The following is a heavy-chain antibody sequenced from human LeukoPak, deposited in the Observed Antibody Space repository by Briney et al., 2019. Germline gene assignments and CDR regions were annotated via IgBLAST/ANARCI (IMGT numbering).Heavy chain of an antibody. CDR2: ISGSGGST. Sequence: GGSLRLSCATSGFTFSSYAMSWVRQAPGKGLEWVSSISGSGGSTYYADSVKGRFTISRDNSKNTLYLQMNSLRAEDTAVYYCAKGKDDSSGWYFFYWGQGTLVTVSS. D-gene: IGHD6-19*01. CDR3: AKGKDDSSGWYFFY. V-gene: IGHV3-23*01. J-gene: IGHJ4*02. CDR1: GFTFSSYA.